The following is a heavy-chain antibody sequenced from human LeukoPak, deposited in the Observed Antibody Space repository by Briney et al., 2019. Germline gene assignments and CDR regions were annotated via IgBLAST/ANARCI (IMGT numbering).Heavy chain of an antibody. V-gene: IGHV4-31*03. CDR1: GGSISSGGYY. CDR3: ARGPVYSGYVDY. D-gene: IGHD5-12*01. J-gene: IGHJ4*02. CDR2: IYYSGNT. Sequence: SETLSLTCTVSGGSISSGGYYWSWIRQHPGKGLEWIGYIYYSGNTYYNPSLKSRVTISVDTSKNQFSLKLSSVTAADTAVYYCARGPVYSGYVDYWGQGTLVTVSS.